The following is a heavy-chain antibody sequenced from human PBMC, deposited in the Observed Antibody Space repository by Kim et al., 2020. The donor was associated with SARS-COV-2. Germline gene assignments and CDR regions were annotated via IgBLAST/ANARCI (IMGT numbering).Heavy chain of an antibody. CDR2: T. D-gene: IGHD6-13*01. J-gene: IGHJ4*02. CDR3: ARGWQQLNCDY. V-gene: IGHV4-34*01. Sequence: TNYNPSLKSRVTISVDTSKNQFSLKLSAVTAADTAVYYCARGWQQLNCDYWGQGTLVTVSS.